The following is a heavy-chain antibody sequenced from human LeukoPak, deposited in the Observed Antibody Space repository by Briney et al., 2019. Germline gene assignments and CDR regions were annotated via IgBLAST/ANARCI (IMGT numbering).Heavy chain of an antibody. J-gene: IGHJ4*02. CDR2: INHSGST. D-gene: IGHD3-22*01. Sequence: PSETLSLTCAVHGGSFSGYYWSWIRQPPGKGLEWIGEINHSGSTNYNPSLKSRVTISVDTSKNQFSLKLSSVTAADTAVYYCARVRRGGGTMIVVVITRGDFDYWGQGTLVTVSS. V-gene: IGHV4-34*01. CDR1: GGSFSGYY. CDR3: ARVRRGGGTMIVVVITRGDFDY.